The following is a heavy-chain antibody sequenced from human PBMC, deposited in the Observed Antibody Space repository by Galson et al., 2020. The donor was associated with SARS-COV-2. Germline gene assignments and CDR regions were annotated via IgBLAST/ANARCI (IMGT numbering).Heavy chain of an antibody. CDR3: ALTSAVAGIITFDP. D-gene: IGHD6-19*01. CDR1: GFSLSTSGVG. CDR2: IYWDDDK. Sequence: SGPTLVQPTQTLTLPCTFSGFSLSTSGVGVGWIRQPPGKALEWLALIYWDDDKRYSPSLKSRLTITKDTSKNQVVLTMTNMDPVDTATYYCALTSAVAGIITFDPWGQGTLVTVSS. V-gene: IGHV2-5*02. J-gene: IGHJ5*02.